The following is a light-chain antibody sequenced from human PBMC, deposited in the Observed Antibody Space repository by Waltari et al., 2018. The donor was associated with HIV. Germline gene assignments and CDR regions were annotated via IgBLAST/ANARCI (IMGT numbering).Light chain of an antibody. J-gene: IGLJ3*02. CDR2: EDR. CDR1: SGNIANNY. Sequence: FMLTQPHSVSESPGKTVIISCTRDSGNIANNYVQWFQRRPGSAPTTLLYEDRRRPSGVPDRCSGSIDRSSNSASLTISGVMTEDEADYYCQSFDTTNHWVFGGGTKLTVL. CDR3: QSFDTTNHWV. V-gene: IGLV6-57*03.